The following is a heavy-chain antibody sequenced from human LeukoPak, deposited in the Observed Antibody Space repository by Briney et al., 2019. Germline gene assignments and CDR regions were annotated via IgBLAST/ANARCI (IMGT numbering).Heavy chain of an antibody. CDR2: IYSGGST. D-gene: IGHD6-13*01. CDR1: GFTVSSNY. Sequence: PGGSLRLSCAASGFTVSSNYMSWVRQAPGKGLEWVSVIYSGGSTYYADSVKGRFTISRDNSKNTLYLQMNSLRAEDTAVYYCATGYSSSWYTHYYYMDVWGKGTTVTASS. V-gene: IGHV3-66*02. J-gene: IGHJ6*03. CDR3: ATGYSSSWYTHYYYMDV.